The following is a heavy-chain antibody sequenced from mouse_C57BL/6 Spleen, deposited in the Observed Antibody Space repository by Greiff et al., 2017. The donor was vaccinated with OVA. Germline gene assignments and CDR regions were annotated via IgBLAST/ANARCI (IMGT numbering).Heavy chain of an antibody. CDR1: GYTFTDYY. J-gene: IGHJ2*01. D-gene: IGHD2-3*01. CDR3: ARDGYYDCDY. Sequence: EVQLQQSGPELVKPGASVKISCKASGYTFTDYYMNWVKQSHGKSLEWIGDINPNNGGTSYNQKFKGKATLTVDKSSSTAYMELRSLTSEDSAVYYCARDGYYDCDYWGQGTTLTVSS. CDR2: INPNNGGT. V-gene: IGHV1-26*01.